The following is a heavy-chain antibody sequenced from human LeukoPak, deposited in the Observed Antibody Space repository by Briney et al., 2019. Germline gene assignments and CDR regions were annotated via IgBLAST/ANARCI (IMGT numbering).Heavy chain of an antibody. CDR2: IYYSGST. CDR3: ARWHQVDYDDYYYGMDV. CDR1: GGSISNYY. D-gene: IGHD4-17*01. Sequence: PSETLSLTCTVSGGSISNYYWSWIRQPPGKGLEWIGYIYYSGSTNYNPSLKSRVTISVDTSKNQFSLKLSSVTAADTAVYYCARWHQVDYDDYYYGMDVWGQGTTVTVSS. J-gene: IGHJ6*02. V-gene: IGHV4-59*01.